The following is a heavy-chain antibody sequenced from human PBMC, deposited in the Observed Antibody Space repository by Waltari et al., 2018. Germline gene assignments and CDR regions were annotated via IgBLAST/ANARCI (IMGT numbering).Heavy chain of an antibody. CDR3: AIVVDTAMVVAFDI. CDR2: IYYSGST. D-gene: IGHD5-18*01. CDR1: GGSISSSSYY. J-gene: IGHJ3*02. V-gene: IGHV4-39*01. Sequence: QLQLQESGPGLVKPSETLSLTCTVSGGSISSSSYYWGWIRQPPGKGLEWIGSIYYSGSTYYNPSLKGRVTISVDTSKNQFSLKLSSVTAADTAVYYCAIVVDTAMVVAFDIWGQGTMVTVSS.